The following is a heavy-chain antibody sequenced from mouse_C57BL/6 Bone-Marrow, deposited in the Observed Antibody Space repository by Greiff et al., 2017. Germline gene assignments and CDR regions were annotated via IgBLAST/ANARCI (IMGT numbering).Heavy chain of an antibody. CDR3: ARSPWFAY. Sequence: QVQLKESGAELVRPGTSVKMSCKASGYTFTNYWIGWAKQRPGHGLEWIGDIYPGGGYTNYNEKFKGKATLTADKSSSTAYMQFSSLTSEDSALYYCARSPWFAYWGQGTLVTVSA. CDR2: IYPGGGYT. J-gene: IGHJ3*01. CDR1: GYTFTNYW. V-gene: IGHV1-63*01.